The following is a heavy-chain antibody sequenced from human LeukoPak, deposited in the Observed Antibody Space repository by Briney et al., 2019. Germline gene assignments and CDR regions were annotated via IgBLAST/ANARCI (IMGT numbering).Heavy chain of an antibody. CDR2: IYSGGST. D-gene: IGHD3-10*01. Sequence: PGGSLRLSCAASGXTVSSNYMNWVRQAPGKGLEWVSVIYSGGSTYHADSVKGRFTISRDNSKNTLYLQMNSLRAEDTAVYYCARDRDANWFDPWGQGTLVTVSS. J-gene: IGHJ5*02. CDR3: ARDRDANWFDP. V-gene: IGHV3-53*01. CDR1: GXTVSSNY.